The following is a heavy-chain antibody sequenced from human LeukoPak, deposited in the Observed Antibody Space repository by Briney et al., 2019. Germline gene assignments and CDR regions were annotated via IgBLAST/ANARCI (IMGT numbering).Heavy chain of an antibody. V-gene: IGHV1-69*04. CDR3: ARVSREDIVVVPTSYGMDV. CDR1: GGTFSSYA. D-gene: IGHD2-2*01. J-gene: IGHJ6*02. Sequence: SVKVSYKASGGTFSSYAISWVRQAPGQGLERMGRTIPILGIANYAQKFQGRVTITADKSTSTAYMELSSLRSEDTAVYYCARVSREDIVVVPTSYGMDVWGQGTTVTVSS. CDR2: TIPILGIA.